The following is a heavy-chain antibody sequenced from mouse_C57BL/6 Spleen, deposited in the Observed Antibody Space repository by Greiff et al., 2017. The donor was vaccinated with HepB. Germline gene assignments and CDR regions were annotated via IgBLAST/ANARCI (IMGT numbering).Heavy chain of an antibody. V-gene: IGHV8-8*01. CDR3: ARMEYYGSSLLFDY. CDR2: IWWDDDK. Sequence: QVTLKVSGPGILQPSQTLSLTCSFSGFSLSTFGMGVGWIRQPSGKGLEWLAHIWWDDDKYYNPALKSRLTISKDTSKNQVFLNIANVDTADTATYYCARMEYYGSSLLFDYWGQGTTLTVSS. CDR1: GFSLSTFGMG. D-gene: IGHD1-1*01. J-gene: IGHJ2*01.